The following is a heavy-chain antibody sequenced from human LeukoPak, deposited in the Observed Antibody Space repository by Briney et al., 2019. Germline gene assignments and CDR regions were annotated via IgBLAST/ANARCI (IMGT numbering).Heavy chain of an antibody. CDR2: ISSSGSTI. CDR1: GFTFSTYE. V-gene: IGHV3-48*03. CDR3: ARATFGDYFRSGSLAY. Sequence: GGSLRLSCAASGFTFSTYEMNWVRQAPGKGLEWVSYISSSGSTIYYADSLKGRLTISRDNARNSLYLQMNTLRAEDTAVYYCARATFGDYFRSGSLAYWVQRALVTVSS. D-gene: IGHD3-10*01. J-gene: IGHJ4*02.